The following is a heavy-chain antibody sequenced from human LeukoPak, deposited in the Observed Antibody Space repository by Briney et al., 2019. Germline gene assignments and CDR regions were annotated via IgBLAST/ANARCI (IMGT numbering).Heavy chain of an antibody. D-gene: IGHD6-13*01. V-gene: IGHV3-30*18. CDR2: ISYDGSNK. CDR1: GFTFSSYG. Sequence: GSLRLSCAASGFTFSSYGMHWVRQAPGKGLEWVAVISYDGSNKYYADSVKGRFTISRDNSKNTLYPQMNSLRAEDTAVYYCAKPSVSSWYSGGFDPWGQGTLVTVSS. CDR3: AKPSVSSWYSGGFDP. J-gene: IGHJ5*02.